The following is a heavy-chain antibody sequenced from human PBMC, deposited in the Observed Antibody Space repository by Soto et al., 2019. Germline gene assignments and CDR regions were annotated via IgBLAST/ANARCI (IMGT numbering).Heavy chain of an antibody. D-gene: IGHD1-26*01. V-gene: IGHV1-8*01. Sequence: QVQLVQSGAEVREPGASVKVSCKASGYSFTSLDINWVRQTAGQGLEWIGWMEPRTGRTGYAQKFQGRVTMTRDISINTAYMELTTLTSDDTSFYYCARGVSAGVDYWGQGTLLTVAS. CDR1: GYSFTSLD. CDR2: MEPRTGRT. J-gene: IGHJ4*02. CDR3: ARGVSAGVDY.